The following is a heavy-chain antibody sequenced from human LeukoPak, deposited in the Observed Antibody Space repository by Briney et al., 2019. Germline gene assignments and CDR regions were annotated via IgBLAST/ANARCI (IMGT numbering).Heavy chain of an antibody. D-gene: IGHD5-24*01. CDR1: GFTFSSYA. CDR3: TRVGYIDEGIAY. Sequence: PGGSLRLSCAASGFTFSSYAMHWVRQAPGKGLEWVAVISYDGSNKYYADSVKGRFTISRDNSKNTLYLQMNSLRAEDTAIYYCTRVGYIDEGIAYWGQGTLVTVSS. J-gene: IGHJ4*02. V-gene: IGHV3-30-3*01. CDR2: ISYDGSNK.